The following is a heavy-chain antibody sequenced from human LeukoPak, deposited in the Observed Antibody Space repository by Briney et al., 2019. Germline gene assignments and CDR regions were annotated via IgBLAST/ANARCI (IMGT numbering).Heavy chain of an antibody. CDR2: VRSNAGGT. CDR3: ARVTVGATSRLDT. Sequence: PRGSLRLSCAASGFTFSSSAMSWVRQAPGKGLEWVSSVRSNAGGTYHADPVRGRFTVSRDNSKNTLYLQMNSLRDEDTAIYYCARVTVGATSRLDTWGQGTLVTVSS. CDR1: GFTFSSSA. J-gene: IGHJ5*02. V-gene: IGHV3-23*01. D-gene: IGHD1-26*01.